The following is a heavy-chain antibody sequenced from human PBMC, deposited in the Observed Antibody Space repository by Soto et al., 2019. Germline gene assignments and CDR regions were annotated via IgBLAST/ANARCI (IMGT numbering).Heavy chain of an antibody. D-gene: IGHD5-18*01. CDR2: ISSSSSYT. CDR1: GFTFSSYS. J-gene: IGHJ4*02. V-gene: IGHV3-21*01. Sequence: PGWSLRLSCAASGFTFSSYSMNWVLQAPGKGLEWVSSISSSSSYTYYADSVKGRFTISRDNAKNSLYLQMNSLRAEDTAMYYSAVRWKGYTSNFDYWRQGTLVTVSS. CDR3: AVRWKGYTSNFDY.